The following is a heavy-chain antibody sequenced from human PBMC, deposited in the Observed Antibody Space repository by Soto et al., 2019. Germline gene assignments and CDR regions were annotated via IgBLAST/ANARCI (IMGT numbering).Heavy chain of an antibody. Sequence: ASVKVSCKASGYTFTSYAMHWVRQAPGQRLEWMGWINAGNGNTKYSQKFQGRVIIARDTSASTAYMELSSLRSEDTAVYYCARVPPEYTKRGYYYYYGMDVWGQGTTVTVSS. CDR1: GYTFTSYA. D-gene: IGHD2-8*01. V-gene: IGHV1-3*01. CDR2: INAGNGNT. J-gene: IGHJ6*02. CDR3: ARVPPEYTKRGYYYYYGMDV.